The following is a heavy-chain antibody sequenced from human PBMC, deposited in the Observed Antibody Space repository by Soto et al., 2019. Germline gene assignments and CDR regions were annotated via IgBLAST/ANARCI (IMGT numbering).Heavy chain of an antibody. J-gene: IGHJ6*02. CDR1: GFSFDDYA. D-gene: IGHD2-15*01. V-gene: IGHV3-9*01. CDR2: ISWNSGTI. CDR3: ATSNGGAANGIGV. Sequence: EVQVVESGGGLVQPGRSLRLSCAASGFSFDDYAMHWVRQAPGKGLEWVSGISWNSGTIGYADSVKGRFTISRDNAKTSRYPHMNSLRADDTALYYCATSNGGAANGIGVWGQGTTVTVSS.